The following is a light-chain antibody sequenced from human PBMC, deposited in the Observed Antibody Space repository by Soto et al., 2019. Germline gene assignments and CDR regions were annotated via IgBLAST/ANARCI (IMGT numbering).Light chain of an antibody. CDR2: KAS. CDR3: QQYSSFPYS. CDR1: QSVDDW. J-gene: IGKJ2*01. Sequence: DIQMTQSPSTLSASIGDSVTITCRASQSVDDWLAWYQQTPGRAPKLLVYKASNLEDGGPSKFSGGGSRTHFTLTINNLQPDDFLTYFYQQYSSFPYSFGHRTNLQI. V-gene: IGKV1-5*03.